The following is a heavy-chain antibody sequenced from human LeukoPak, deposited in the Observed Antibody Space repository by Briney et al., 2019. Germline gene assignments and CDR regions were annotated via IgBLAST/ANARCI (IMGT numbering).Heavy chain of an antibody. CDR2: TYYRSKWYN. V-gene: IGHV6-1*01. CDR3: ARDPNSSSWSGFLYYFDY. CDR1: GDSFSSNSAA. D-gene: IGHD6-13*01. J-gene: IGHJ4*02. Sequence: SQTLSLTCAISGDSFSSNSAAWNWIRQSPSRGLEWLGRTYYRSKWYNDYAVSVKSRITINPDTSKNQFSLQLNSVTPEDTAVYYCARDPNSSSWSGFLYYFDYWGQGTLVTVSS.